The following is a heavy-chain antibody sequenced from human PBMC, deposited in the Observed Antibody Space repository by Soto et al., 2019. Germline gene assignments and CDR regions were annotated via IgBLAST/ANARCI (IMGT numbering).Heavy chain of an antibody. CDR1: GGTFRSYA. Sequence: QVQLVQSGAEVKKPGSSVKVSCKASGGTFRSYAISWVRQAPGQGLEWMGGIIPIFGTANYAQKFQGRLTITADEFTRPAYMELISLRSENTAVYYCARVDVAASYHLSYYGMDVWGQGTTVTVSS. J-gene: IGHJ6*02. D-gene: IGHD6-13*01. CDR2: IIPIFGTA. CDR3: ARVDVAASYHLSYYGMDV. V-gene: IGHV1-69*01.